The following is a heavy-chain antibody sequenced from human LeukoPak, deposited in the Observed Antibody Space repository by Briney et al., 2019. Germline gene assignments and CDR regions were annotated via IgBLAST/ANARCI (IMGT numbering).Heavy chain of an antibody. Sequence: PGGSLRLSCAASGFTFSSYAMSWVRQAPGKGLEWASGISGSGGSTYYADSVKGRFTISRDNSKNTLYLQMNSLRAEDTAVYYCAKSRGSSWPHLRGYWGQGTLVTVSS. CDR2: ISGSGGST. V-gene: IGHV3-23*01. CDR1: GFTFSSYA. CDR3: AKSRGSSWPHLRGY. J-gene: IGHJ4*02. D-gene: IGHD6-13*01.